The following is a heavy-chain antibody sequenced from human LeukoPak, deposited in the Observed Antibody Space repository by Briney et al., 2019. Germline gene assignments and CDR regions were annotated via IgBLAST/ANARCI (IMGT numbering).Heavy chain of an antibody. CDR1: GYTFTSYG. V-gene: IGHV1-18*01. D-gene: IGHD6-19*01. CDR2: ISAYNGNT. Sequence: APVKVSCKASGYTFTSYGISWVRQAPGQGLEWMGWISAYNGNTNYAQKLQGRVTMTTDTSTSTAYMELRSLRSDDTAVYYCARVGAVAGTYYYYGMDVWGQGTTVTVS. CDR3: ARVGAVAGTYYYYGMDV. J-gene: IGHJ6*02.